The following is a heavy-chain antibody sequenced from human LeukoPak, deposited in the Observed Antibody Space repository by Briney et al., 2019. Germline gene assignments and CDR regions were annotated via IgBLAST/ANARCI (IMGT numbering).Heavy chain of an antibody. CDR1: GYTFTSYD. D-gene: IGHD3-10*01. Sequence: ASVKVSCKASGYTFTSYDINWVRQATGHGLEWMGWMNPNSGNTGYAQKFQGRVTMTRNTSISTAYMELSSLRSEDTAVYYCARGIAGLLWFGELLSPKYGMDVWGQGTTVTVSS. J-gene: IGHJ6*02. CDR2: MNPNSGNT. CDR3: ARGIAGLLWFGELLSPKYGMDV. V-gene: IGHV1-8*01.